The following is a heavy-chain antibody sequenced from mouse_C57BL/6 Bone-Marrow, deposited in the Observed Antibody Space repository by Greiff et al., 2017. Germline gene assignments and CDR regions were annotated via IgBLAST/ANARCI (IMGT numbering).Heavy chain of an antibody. CDR2: IYPRSGNT. J-gene: IGHJ4*01. CDR1: GYTFTSYG. V-gene: IGHV1-81*01. CDR3: ARFPLLYYYAMDY. Sequence: QVQLQQSGAELARPGASVKLSCKASGYTFTSYGISWVKQRTGQGLEWIGEIYPRSGNTYYNEKFKGKATLTADKSSSPAYMELRSLTSEDSAVYFCARFPLLYYYAMDYWGQGTSVTVSS.